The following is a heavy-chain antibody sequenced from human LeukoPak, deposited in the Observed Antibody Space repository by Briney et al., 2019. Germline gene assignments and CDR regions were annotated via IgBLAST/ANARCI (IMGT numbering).Heavy chain of an antibody. V-gene: IGHV4-34*01. CDR2: VNHSGRT. CDR3: AKAGLGYYYYMDV. CDR1: GGSFSDYW. Sequence: SETLSLTCAVYGGSFSDYWWTWIRQSPGKGLEWIGEVNHSGRTNYNPSLKSRVSISVDRSKKQFSLKLSSVTAADTAVYYCAKAGLGYYYYMDVWGKGTTVTVSS. D-gene: IGHD3-10*01. J-gene: IGHJ6*03.